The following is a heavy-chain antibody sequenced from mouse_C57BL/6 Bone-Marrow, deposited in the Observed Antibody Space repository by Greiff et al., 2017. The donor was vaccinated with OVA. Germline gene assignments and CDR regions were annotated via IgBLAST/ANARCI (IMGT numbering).Heavy chain of an antibody. D-gene: IGHD2-2*01. Sequence: QVTLKVSGPGILQSSQTLSLTCSFSGFSLSTSGMGVSWIRQPSGQGLEWLAHLYWDDAKRYNPFLKSRPTISKDTSRNQVFLKITSVDTADTATYYCARRAIYYGYSYAMDYGGQGTAVTVTA. J-gene: IGHJ4*01. V-gene: IGHV8-12*01. CDR2: LYWDDAK. CDR1: GFSLSTSGMG. CDR3: ARRAIYYGYSYAMDY.